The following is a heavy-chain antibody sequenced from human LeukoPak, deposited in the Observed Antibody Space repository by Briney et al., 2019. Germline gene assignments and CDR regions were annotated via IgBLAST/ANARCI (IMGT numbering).Heavy chain of an antibody. CDR3: AAEGPHDFFDY. CDR1: GFTFSTSA. D-gene: IGHD3-3*01. J-gene: IGHJ4*02. V-gene: IGHV1-58*01. CDR2: IVVGSGNT. Sequence: SVKVSCKASGFTFSTSAVQWVRQARGQRLEWIGWIVVGSGNTHYALKFQERVTITRDVSTNTAYMELSSLRSEDTAVYYCAAEGPHDFFDYWGQGTLVTVSS.